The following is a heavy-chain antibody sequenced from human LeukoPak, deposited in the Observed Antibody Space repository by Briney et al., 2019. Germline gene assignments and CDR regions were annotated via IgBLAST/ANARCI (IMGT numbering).Heavy chain of an antibody. CDR1: GYTFTVYY. V-gene: IGHV1-2*02. D-gene: IGHD4-17*01. CDR2: INPNSGGT. CDR3: ARVTVKPNWFDP. J-gene: IGHJ5*02. Sequence: ASVKVPCKASGYTFTVYYIHWVRQAPGQGLEWMGWINPNSGGTNYAQKFQGRVTMTRDTSISTAYMELSRLRSDDTAVYYCARVTVKPNWFDPWGQGTLVTVSS.